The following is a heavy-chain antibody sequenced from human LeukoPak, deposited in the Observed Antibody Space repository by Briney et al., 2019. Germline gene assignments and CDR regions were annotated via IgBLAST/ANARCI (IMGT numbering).Heavy chain of an antibody. D-gene: IGHD3-3*01. CDR3: AKVPSPDYDFWSGYYSFGFFPVFDY. V-gene: IGHV3-7*03. Sequence: PGGSLRLSCAASGFTFNTYWMTWVRQAPGKGLEWVANIKQDGSEKYYVDSLKGRFTISRDNAKNSLYLQMNSLRAEDTAVYYCAKVPSPDYDFWSGYYSFGFFPVFDYWGQGTLVTVSS. J-gene: IGHJ4*02. CDR2: IKQDGSEK. CDR1: GFTFNTYW.